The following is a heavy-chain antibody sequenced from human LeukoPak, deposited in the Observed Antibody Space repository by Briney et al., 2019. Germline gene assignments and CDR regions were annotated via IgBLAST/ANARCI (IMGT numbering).Heavy chain of an antibody. Sequence: SETLSLTCTVSGDSISNYYWSWIRQPPGKGLEWVGYIDYSRSTHYNPSLKSRVTISVNTSKNQISLKLSSVTAADTAVYYCARVPSIVGATNRAYLDYWGQGTLVTVSS. D-gene: IGHD1-26*01. CDR3: ARVPSIVGATNRAYLDY. V-gene: IGHV4-59*01. J-gene: IGHJ4*02. CDR1: GDSISNYY. CDR2: IDYSRST.